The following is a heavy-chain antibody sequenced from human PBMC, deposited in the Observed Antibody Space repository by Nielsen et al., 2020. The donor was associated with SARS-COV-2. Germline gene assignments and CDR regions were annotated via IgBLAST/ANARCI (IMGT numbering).Heavy chain of an antibody. CDR1: GFTFSSYE. CDR2: ISGSGGST. Sequence: GESLKISCAASGFTFSSYEMNWVRQAPGKGLEWVSAISGSGGSTYYADSVKGRFTISRDNFKNTLYLQMNSLRAEDTAVYYCAKDPDFAYWGQGTLVTVSS. V-gene: IGHV3-23*01. J-gene: IGHJ4*02. CDR3: AKDPDFAY.